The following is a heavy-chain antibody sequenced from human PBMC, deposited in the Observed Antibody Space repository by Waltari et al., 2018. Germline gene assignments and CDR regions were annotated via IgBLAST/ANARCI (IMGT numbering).Heavy chain of an antibody. CDR1: GYTFTGYY. CDR3: ARVDYSGWLQSDY. Sequence: QVQLVQSGAEVKKPGASVKVSCKASGYTFTGYYMHWVRRAPGQGLEWMGWINPNSGGTNYARKFQGRVTMTRDTSISTAYMELSRLRSDDTAVYYCARVDYSGWLQSDYWGQGTLVTVSS. CDR2: INPNSGGT. J-gene: IGHJ4*02. V-gene: IGHV1-2*02. D-gene: IGHD5-12*01.